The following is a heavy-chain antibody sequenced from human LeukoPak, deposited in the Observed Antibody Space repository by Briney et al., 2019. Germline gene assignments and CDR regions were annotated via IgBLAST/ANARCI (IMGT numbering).Heavy chain of an antibody. CDR3: ARGSRSSTWYVPFDY. CDR1: GYTFTGNY. V-gene: IGHV1-2*02. Sequence: ASVKVSCKASGYTFTGNYMHWVRQAPGQGLEWMGWINPNSGGTNYAQKFQGRVTMTRDTSISTAYMELSRLRSDDTAVYYCARGSRSSTWYVPFDYWGQGTLVTVSS. CDR2: INPNSGGT. J-gene: IGHJ4*02. D-gene: IGHD6-13*01.